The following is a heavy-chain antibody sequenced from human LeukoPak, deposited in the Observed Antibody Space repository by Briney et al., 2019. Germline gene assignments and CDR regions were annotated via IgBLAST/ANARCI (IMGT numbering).Heavy chain of an antibody. CDR2: ISGSGGST. J-gene: IGHJ4*02. D-gene: IGHD3-10*01. V-gene: IGHV3-23*01. CDR3: AKSLWGGFDY. Sequence: PGGSLRLSCAASGFTFSGYAMSWVRQAPGKGLEWVSGISGSGGSTYSADSVKGRFTISRDNSKNTLYLQMNSLRAVDTAVYYCAKSLWGGFDYWGQGTLVAVSS. CDR1: GFTFSGYA.